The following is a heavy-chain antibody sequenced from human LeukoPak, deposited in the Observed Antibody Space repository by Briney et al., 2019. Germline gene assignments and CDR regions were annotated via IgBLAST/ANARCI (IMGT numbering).Heavy chain of an antibody. D-gene: IGHD3-10*01. CDR2: INPSGGAT. CDR1: GYTFTKYY. CDR3: AREQRGGRSGNWGGLFASYYTYYYMDV. Sequence: ASVKVSCKASGYTFTKYYIHWVRQAPGQGLEWMGMINPSGGATTYAQRFQGRVTMTGDLSTTTVYMDLRSLRSEDTAVYFCAREQRGGRSGNWGGLFASYYTYYYMDVWGRGTTVTVSS. V-gene: IGHV1-46*01. J-gene: IGHJ6*03.